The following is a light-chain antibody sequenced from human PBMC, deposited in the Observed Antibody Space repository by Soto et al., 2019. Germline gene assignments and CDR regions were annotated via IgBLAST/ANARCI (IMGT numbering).Light chain of an antibody. Sequence: DIQMTQSPSTLSASVGDRVTITCRASQSISSRLAWYQQKPRKVPKLLIYKASSLESGVPSRFSGSGSGTEFTLTISSLQPDDFATYYCQQYDSYSWTFGQGPKVEI. CDR1: QSISSR. CDR3: QQYDSYSWT. J-gene: IGKJ1*01. V-gene: IGKV1-5*03. CDR2: KAS.